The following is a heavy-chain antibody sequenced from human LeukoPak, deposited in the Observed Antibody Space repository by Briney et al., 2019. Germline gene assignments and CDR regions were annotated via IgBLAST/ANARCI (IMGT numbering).Heavy chain of an antibody. D-gene: IGHD2-8*01. CDR2: IKSNTDGGTT. CDR3: TRTLKGGYFDY. CDR1: GFTFNSAW. V-gene: IGHV3-15*07. Sequence: GGSLSLSCAASGFTFNSAWMNWVRQAPGMGLEWVGRIKSNTDGGTTDYAAPVKGRFAISRDDSENTLYLQMNSLKTEDTAVYYCTRTLKGGYFDYWGQGTLVTVSS. J-gene: IGHJ4*02.